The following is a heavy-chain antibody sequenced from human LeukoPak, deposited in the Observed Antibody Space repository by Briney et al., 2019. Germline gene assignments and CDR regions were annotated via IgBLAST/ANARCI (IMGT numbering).Heavy chain of an antibody. Sequence: SETLSLTCTVSGGSISSSSYYWGWIRQPPGKGLEWIGSIYYSGSTYYNPSLKSRVTISVDTSKNQFSLKLSSVTAADTAVYYCARHGGGSGSYYPYNWFDPWSQGTLVTVSS. J-gene: IGHJ5*02. CDR3: ARHGGGSGSYYPYNWFDP. CDR2: IYYSGST. CDR1: GGSISSSSYY. V-gene: IGHV4-39*01. D-gene: IGHD3-10*01.